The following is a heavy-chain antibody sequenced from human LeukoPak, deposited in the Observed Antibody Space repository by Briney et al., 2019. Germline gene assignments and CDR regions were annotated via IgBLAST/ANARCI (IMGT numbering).Heavy chain of an antibody. J-gene: IGHJ6*02. D-gene: IGHD3-10*01. CDR1: CGPISSYH. CDR3: ARHGVRSSVLLWFGESSLYGMDV. Sequence: PSGVLSVTFTVSCGPISSYHWSLIRQPPGKRPELVGDLYSCWRTNYNPSLLSRVTISVDTSKNQFSLKLSSVTAAGTAVYYCARHGVRSSVLLWFGESSLYGMDVWGQGTTVTVAS. V-gene: IGHV4-59*08. CDR2: LYSCWRT.